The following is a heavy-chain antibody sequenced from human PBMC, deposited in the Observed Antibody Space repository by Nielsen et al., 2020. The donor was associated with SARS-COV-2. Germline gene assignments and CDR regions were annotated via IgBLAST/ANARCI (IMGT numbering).Heavy chain of an antibody. CDR1: GFTFSSYA. CDR2: ISGSGGST. V-gene: IGHV3-23*01. J-gene: IGHJ4*02. D-gene: IGHD6-13*01. CDR3: AKACRIAAAGTLTYFDY. Sequence: GSLRLSCAASGFTFSSYAMSWVRQAPGKGLEWVSAISGSGGSTYYADSVKGRFTISRDNSKNTLYLQMNSLRAEDTAVYYCAKACRIAAAGTLTYFDYWGQGTLVTVSS.